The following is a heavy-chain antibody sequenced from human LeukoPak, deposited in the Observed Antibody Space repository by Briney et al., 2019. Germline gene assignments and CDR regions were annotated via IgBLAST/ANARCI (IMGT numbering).Heavy chain of an antibody. Sequence: GGSLRLSCAASGFTFSSYWMSWVRQAPGKGLEWVANIKQDGSEKHYVDSVKGRFTISRDNAKNSLYLQMNSLSAEDTAVYYCAREEGIDGSGYYYVLGYWGQGTLVTVSS. CDR3: AREEGIDGSGYYYVLGY. V-gene: IGHV3-7*01. J-gene: IGHJ4*02. D-gene: IGHD3-22*01. CDR1: GFTFSSYW. CDR2: IKQDGSEK.